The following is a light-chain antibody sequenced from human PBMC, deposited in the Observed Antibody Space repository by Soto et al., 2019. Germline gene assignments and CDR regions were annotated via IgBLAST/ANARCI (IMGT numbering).Light chain of an antibody. Sequence: QSALTQPRSVSGSPGQSVTISCTGTSSDVGGYNYVSWYQQHPGKAPKLMIYDVSKRPSGVPDRFSGSKPGNTASLTISGLQAEDEADYYCCSYAGSYNYVFGTGTKV. CDR1: SSDVGGYNY. CDR2: DVS. CDR3: CSYAGSYNYV. J-gene: IGLJ1*01. V-gene: IGLV2-11*01.